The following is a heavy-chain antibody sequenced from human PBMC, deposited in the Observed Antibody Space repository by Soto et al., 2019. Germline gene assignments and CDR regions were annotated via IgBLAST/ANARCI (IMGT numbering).Heavy chain of an antibody. Sequence: PSETLSLTCTVSGGSISSGDYYWSWIRQPPGKGLEWIGYIYYSGSTYYSPSFQGQVTISADKSISTAYLQWSSLKASDSAMYFCARHYYYDSSYYYPTNTQLPLDYWGQGTLVTVSS. J-gene: IGHJ4*02. CDR2: IYYSGST. CDR1: GGSISSGDYY. D-gene: IGHD3-22*01. CDR3: ARHYYYDSSYYYPTNTQLPLDY. V-gene: IGHV4-30-4*01.